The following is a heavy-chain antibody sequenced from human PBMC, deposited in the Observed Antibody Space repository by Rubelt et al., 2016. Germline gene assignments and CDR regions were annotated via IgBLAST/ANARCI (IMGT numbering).Heavy chain of an antibody. Sequence: QVQLVQSGAEVKKPGASVKVSCKASGYTFTGYYMHWGRQAPGQGLAWMGWINPDSGSTNYAQKVHGWFTMTRDTSVSPSCMKLVRLRSDDTAVYYCARFASGGHSSGYLFDYWGQGTLVTVSS. CDR2: INPDSGST. J-gene: IGHJ4*02. V-gene: IGHV1-2*04. CDR1: GYTFTGYY. D-gene: IGHD3-22*01. CDR3: ARFASGGHSSGYLFDY.